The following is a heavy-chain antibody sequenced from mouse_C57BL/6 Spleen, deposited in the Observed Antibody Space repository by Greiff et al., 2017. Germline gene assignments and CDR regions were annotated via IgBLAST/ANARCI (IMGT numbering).Heavy chain of an antibody. D-gene: IGHD3-2*02. Sequence: QVQLQQPGAELVRPGTSVKLSCKASGYTFTSYWMHWVKQRPGQGLEWIGVIDPSDSYTNYNQKFKGKATLTVDTSSSTAYMQLSSLTSEDSAVYYCARFEGELRPYYFDYWGQGTTLTVSS. J-gene: IGHJ2*01. CDR3: ARFEGELRPYYFDY. V-gene: IGHV1-59*01. CDR1: GYTFTSYW. CDR2: IDPSDSYT.